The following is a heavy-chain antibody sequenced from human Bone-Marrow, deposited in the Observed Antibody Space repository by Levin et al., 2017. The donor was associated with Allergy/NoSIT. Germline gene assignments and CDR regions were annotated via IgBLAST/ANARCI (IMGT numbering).Heavy chain of an antibody. CDR1: GFTFSNYG. Sequence: GESLKISCAASGFTFSNYGMHWVRQAPGKGLEWVALISFDGGNKYYADSVKGRFTISRDKSKNTLYLQMHSLRAEDTAVYFCARDRDELIRDYFYDMDVWGQGTTVTVSS. J-gene: IGHJ6*02. CDR2: ISFDGGNK. CDR3: ARDRDELIRDYFYDMDV. D-gene: IGHD1-26*01. V-gene: IGHV3-33*05.